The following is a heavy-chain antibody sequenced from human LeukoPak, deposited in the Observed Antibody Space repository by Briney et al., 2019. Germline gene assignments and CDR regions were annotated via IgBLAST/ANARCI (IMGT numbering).Heavy chain of an antibody. D-gene: IGHD3-10*01. Sequence: SETLSLTCTVSGGSISSYYWSRIRQPPGKGLEWIGYIYYSGSTNYNPSLKSRVTISVDTSKNQFSLKLSSVTAADTAVYYCARNLYGSGSYQNNYYYYGMDVWGQGTTVTVSS. J-gene: IGHJ6*02. CDR1: GGSISSYY. CDR3: ARNLYGSGSYQNNYYYYGMDV. CDR2: IYYSGST. V-gene: IGHV4-59*01.